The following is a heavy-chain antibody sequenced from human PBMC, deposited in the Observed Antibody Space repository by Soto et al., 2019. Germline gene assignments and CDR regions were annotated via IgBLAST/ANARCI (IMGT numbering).Heavy chain of an antibody. CDR2: ISSSGSTI. Sequence: EVQLVESGGGLVQPGGSLRLSCAASGFTFSSYEMNWVRQAPGKGLEWVSYISSSGSTIYYADSVKGRFTISRDNAKNSLYLQMNSLRAEDTAVYYCARLNVSRYFDWLPPFQHWGQGTLVTVSS. V-gene: IGHV3-48*03. CDR3: ARLNVSRYFDWLPPFQH. J-gene: IGHJ1*01. CDR1: GFTFSSYE. D-gene: IGHD3-9*01.